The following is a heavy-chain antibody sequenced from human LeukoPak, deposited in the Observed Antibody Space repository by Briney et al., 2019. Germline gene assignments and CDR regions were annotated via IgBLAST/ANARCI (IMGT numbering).Heavy chain of an antibody. Sequence: PGGSLRLSCAASGSTFSSYEMNWVRQAPGKGLEWVSYISSSGSTIYYADSVKGRFTVSRDNSKNTLYLQMSSLTTEDTAVYYCAKDLHYSGSGNYNNSYWGQGTLVTVSS. CDR1: GSTFSSYE. CDR3: AKDLHYSGSGNYNNSY. V-gene: IGHV3-48*03. D-gene: IGHD3-10*01. J-gene: IGHJ4*02. CDR2: ISSSGSTI.